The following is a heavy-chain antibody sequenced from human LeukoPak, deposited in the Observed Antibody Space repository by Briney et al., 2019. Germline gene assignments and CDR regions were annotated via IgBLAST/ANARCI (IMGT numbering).Heavy chain of an antibody. CDR1: GFTFSSYG. CDR3: ARGAPYYYDSSGHFDY. D-gene: IGHD3-22*01. Sequence: GGSLRLPCAASGFTFSSYGMHWVRQAPGKGLEWVAVIWYDGSNKYYADSVKGRFTISRDNSKNTLYLQMNSLRAEDTAVYYCARGAPYYYDSSGHFDYWGQGTLVTVSS. CDR2: IWYDGSNK. V-gene: IGHV3-33*01. J-gene: IGHJ4*02.